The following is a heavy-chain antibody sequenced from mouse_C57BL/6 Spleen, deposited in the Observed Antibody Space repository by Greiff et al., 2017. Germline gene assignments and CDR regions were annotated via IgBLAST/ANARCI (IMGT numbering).Heavy chain of an antibody. J-gene: IGHJ1*03. Sequence: QVQLQQSGPGLVQPSQSLSITCTVSGFSLTSYGVHWVRQSPGKGLEWLGVIWSGGSTDSNAAFISRPSLSKDNSKSQVFFKMNGLQADDTAIYYCARNYYDGSSYWYFDVWGTGTTVTVSS. CDR2: IWSGGST. CDR3: ARNYYDGSSYWYFDV. CDR1: GFSLTSYG. D-gene: IGHD1-1*01. V-gene: IGHV2-2*01.